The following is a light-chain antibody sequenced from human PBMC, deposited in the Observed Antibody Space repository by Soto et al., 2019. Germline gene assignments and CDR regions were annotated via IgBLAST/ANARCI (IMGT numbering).Light chain of an antibody. V-gene: IGKV3-20*01. CDR2: GAS. J-gene: IGKJ2*01. CDR3: QQYDSSLYT. Sequence: EIVLTQSPGTLSLSPGERATLSCRASPSVSSSYVAWYQQKPGQAPRLLIYGASSRATGIPDRFSGSGSGTDFTLTISRLEPEDFAIYYCQQYDSSLYTFGQGTNLEIK. CDR1: PSVSSSY.